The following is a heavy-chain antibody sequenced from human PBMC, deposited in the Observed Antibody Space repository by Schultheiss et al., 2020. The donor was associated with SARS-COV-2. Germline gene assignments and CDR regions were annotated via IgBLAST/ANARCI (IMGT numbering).Heavy chain of an antibody. Sequence: SETLSLTCTVSGGSINTSKYYWSWIRQHPGKGLEWIGYIYYSGSTYYNPSLKSLVTISVDTSKNQFSLKLSSVTAADTAVYYCARSRPFDYWGQGTLVTVSS. CDR1: GGSINTSKYY. V-gene: IGHV4-31*01. CDR3: ARSRPFDY. CDR2: IYYSGST. J-gene: IGHJ4*02. D-gene: IGHD6-25*01.